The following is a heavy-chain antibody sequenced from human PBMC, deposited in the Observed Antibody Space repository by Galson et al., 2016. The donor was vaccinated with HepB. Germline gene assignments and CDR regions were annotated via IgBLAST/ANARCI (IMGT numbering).Heavy chain of an antibody. D-gene: IGHD3-3*01. Sequence: SLRLSCAASGFTFSGSAMHWVRQASGQGLEWIGRIRTQANSYATTYGGSGKGRFTISRDDSKNTAYLQMNSLKTEDTAVYYCTTPHYDFWSGYSDHWGQGTLVAVSS. CDR3: TTPHYDFWSGYSDH. CDR1: GFTFSGSA. CDR2: IRTQANSYAT. V-gene: IGHV3-73*01. J-gene: IGHJ4*02.